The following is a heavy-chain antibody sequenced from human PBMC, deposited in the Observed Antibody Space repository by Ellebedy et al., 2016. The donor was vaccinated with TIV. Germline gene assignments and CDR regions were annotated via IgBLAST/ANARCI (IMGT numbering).Heavy chain of an antibody. Sequence: ASVKVSCXASGYNLSNYGISWVRQGPGQGLEWMGWVNTHKSNINYAPKFRGRVTMTIDTSTSTVYMELRSLASDDTAVYYCTRDDRFSGTWYSAYFQYWGQGTLVTVSS. V-gene: IGHV1-18*01. D-gene: IGHD2-15*01. CDR2: VNTHKSNI. CDR3: TRDDRFSGTWYSAYFQY. J-gene: IGHJ1*01. CDR1: GYNLSNYG.